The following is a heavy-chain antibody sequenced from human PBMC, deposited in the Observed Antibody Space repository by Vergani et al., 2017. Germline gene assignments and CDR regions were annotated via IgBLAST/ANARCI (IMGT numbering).Heavy chain of an antibody. Sequence: QVQLQQWGAGLLKPSETLSLTCAVYGGSFSGYYWSWIRQPPGKGLEWIGEINHCGSTNYNPSLKSRVTISVDTSKNQFSLKLGSVTGADTAVYYCARLAVWERLPFDYWGQGTLVTXSS. CDR2: INHCGST. D-gene: IGHD1-26*01. CDR1: GGSFSGYY. J-gene: IGHJ4*02. V-gene: IGHV4-34*01. CDR3: ARLAVWERLPFDY.